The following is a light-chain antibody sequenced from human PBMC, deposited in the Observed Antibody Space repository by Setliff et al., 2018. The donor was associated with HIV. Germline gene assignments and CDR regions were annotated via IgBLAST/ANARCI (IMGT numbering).Light chain of an antibody. Sequence: QSVLAQPPSASGSPGQSVTISCTGTSSDVGGYNYVSWYQQHPGKAPKLMIYEVTKRPSGVPDRFSGSKSGNTASLTVSGLQAEDEADYYCNSKTGDSIDVFGSGTKVTVL. CDR1: SSDVGGYNY. CDR2: EVT. V-gene: IGLV2-8*01. CDR3: NSKTGDSIDV. J-gene: IGLJ1*01.